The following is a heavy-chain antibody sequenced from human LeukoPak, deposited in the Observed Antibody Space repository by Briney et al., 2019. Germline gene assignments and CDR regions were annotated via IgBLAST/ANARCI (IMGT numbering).Heavy chain of an antibody. CDR3: VREMDGAYGSGTVFHL. CDR1: EFVFGDFY. Sequence: GGSLRLSCAASEFVFGDFYMSWVRQAPGKGLEGIAYISSGRVTIYYADYVKGRLTSPRDHAKNSLYLHMNILRAEDTAVDYCVREMDGAYGSGTVFHLWGQGNMVTVSS. CDR2: ISSGRVTI. V-gene: IGHV3-11*01. D-gene: IGHD3-10*01. J-gene: IGHJ5*02.